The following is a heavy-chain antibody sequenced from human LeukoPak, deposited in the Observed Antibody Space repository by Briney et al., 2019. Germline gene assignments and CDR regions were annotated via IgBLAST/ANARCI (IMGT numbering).Heavy chain of an antibody. CDR2: IIPIFGIA. D-gene: IGHD3-22*01. CDR1: RGTFSSYA. V-gene: IGHV1-69*04. Sequence: SVKVSCKASRGTFSSYAISWVRQAPGQGLEWMGRIIPIFGIANYAQKFQGRVTITADKSTSTAYMELSSLRSEDTAVYYCARDSFYYESSDPSHFNYWGQGTLVTVSS. J-gene: IGHJ4*02. CDR3: ARDSFYYESSDPSHFNY.